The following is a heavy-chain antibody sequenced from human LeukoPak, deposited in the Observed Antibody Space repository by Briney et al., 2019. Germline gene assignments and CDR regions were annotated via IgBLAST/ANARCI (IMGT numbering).Heavy chain of an antibody. CDR1: GYTFTGYY. Sequence: ASVKVSCKASGYTFTGYYMYWVRQTPGPGVEWMGQINPKSGGTNYAQKFQGRVTMTRDTSISTAYMEFSRLRSDDTAVYYCARDPQVSEMATIRLEGYFDYWGQGTLVTVSS. CDR3: ARDPQVSEMATIRLEGYFDY. V-gene: IGHV1-2*06. J-gene: IGHJ4*02. CDR2: INPKSGGT. D-gene: IGHD5-24*01.